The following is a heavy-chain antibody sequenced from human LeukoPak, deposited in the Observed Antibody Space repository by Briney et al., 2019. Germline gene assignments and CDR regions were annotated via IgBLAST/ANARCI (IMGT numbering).Heavy chain of an antibody. CDR1: GGSISSGGYY. CDR2: IYHSGST. D-gene: IGHD3-22*01. J-gene: IGHJ5*02. CDR3: ARGVRGYYDSSGYYYQWFDP. V-gene: IGHV4-30-2*01. Sequence: SQTLSLTCTVSGGSISSGGYYWSWIRQPPGKGLEWIGYIYHSGSTYYNPSLKSRVTISVDRSKNQFSLKLSSVTAADTAVYYCARGVRGYYDSSGYYYQWFDPWGQGTLVTVSS.